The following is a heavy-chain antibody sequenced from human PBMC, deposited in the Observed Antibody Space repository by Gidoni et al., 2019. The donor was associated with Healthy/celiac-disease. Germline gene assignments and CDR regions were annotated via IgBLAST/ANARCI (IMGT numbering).Heavy chain of an antibody. CDR2: IIPNFGTA. Sequence: QVQLVQSGAEVNKPWSSVKVPCKASVGTFSSYAISWVRQVPGQGLEWMGGIIPNFGTANYEKKFKGRVTITADESTSTAYMELSSLRSEDTAVYYCARDTEGMDVWGQGTTVTVSS. V-gene: IGHV1-69*01. J-gene: IGHJ6*02. CDR3: ARDTEGMDV. CDR1: VGTFSSYA. D-gene: IGHD4-17*01.